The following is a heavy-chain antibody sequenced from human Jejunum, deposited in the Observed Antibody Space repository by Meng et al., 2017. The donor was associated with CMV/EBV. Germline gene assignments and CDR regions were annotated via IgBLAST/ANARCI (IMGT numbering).Heavy chain of an antibody. CDR1: TFENFA. V-gene: IGHV3-9*01. Sequence: TFENFAMHWVRQAPGKGLEWVAGIVWHSGSIGYAESVEGRFTISRDNAKNSLYLQMNSLTTEDTALYYCAKVSMAARRGTGGLDVWGQGTTVTVSS. CDR2: IVWHSGSI. D-gene: IGHD3-16*01. CDR3: AKVSMAARRGTGGLDV. J-gene: IGHJ6*02.